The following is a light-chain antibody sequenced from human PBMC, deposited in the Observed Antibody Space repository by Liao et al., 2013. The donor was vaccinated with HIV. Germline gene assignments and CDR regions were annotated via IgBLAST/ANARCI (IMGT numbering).Light chain of an antibody. CDR2: QDS. CDR3: QAWDSSIARV. V-gene: IGLV3-1*01. J-gene: IGLJ2*01. CDR1: KLGDKY. Sequence: SYDLTQPPSVSVSPGQTASITCSGDKLGDKYACWYQQKPGQSPVLVIYQDSKRPSGIPERFSGSNSGNTATLTISGTQAMDEADYYCQAWDSSIARVFGGGTKLTVL.